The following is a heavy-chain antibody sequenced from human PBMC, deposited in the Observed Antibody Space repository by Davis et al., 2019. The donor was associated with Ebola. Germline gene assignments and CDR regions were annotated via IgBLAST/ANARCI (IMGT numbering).Heavy chain of an antibody. J-gene: IGHJ4*02. CDR2: IYPGDSDT. V-gene: IGHV5-51*01. CDR1: GYSFTSYW. Sequence: GESLKISCKGSGYSFTSYWIGWVRQMPGKGLEWMGIIYPGDSDTRYSPSFQGQVTISADKSISTAYLLWSSLKASDPAMYYCARRIAALGFDYWGQGTLVTVSS. CDR3: ARRIAALGFDY. D-gene: IGHD6-6*01.